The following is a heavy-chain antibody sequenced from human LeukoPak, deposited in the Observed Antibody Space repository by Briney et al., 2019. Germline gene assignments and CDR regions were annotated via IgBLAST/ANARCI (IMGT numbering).Heavy chain of an antibody. J-gene: IGHJ4*02. D-gene: IGHD6-19*01. CDR2: IHTSGSN. CDR3: ARRDISSGWSFDY. CDR1: GGSISNYH. Sequence: KSSETLSLTCTVSGGSISNYHWSWIRQPAGKGLEWIGQIHTSGSNNYNPPLKSRVTMSIDTTEDQVSLTIRSVTAADTAFYYCARRDISSGWSFDYWGQGTLVTVSS. V-gene: IGHV4-4*07.